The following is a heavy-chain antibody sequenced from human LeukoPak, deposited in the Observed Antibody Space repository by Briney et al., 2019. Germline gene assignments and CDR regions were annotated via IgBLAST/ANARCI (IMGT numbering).Heavy chain of an antibody. D-gene: IGHD4-17*01. CDR2: IDWDDDK. J-gene: IGHJ4*02. V-gene: IGHV2-70*11. CDR3: ARMEGYGDSEKYFDY. Sequence: SGPTLVKPTQTLTLTCTFSGFSLSTSGMCVSWIRQPPGKALEWLARIDWDDDKYYSTSLKTRLTISKDTSKNQVVLTMTNMDPVDTATYYCARMEGYGDSEKYFDYWSQGTLVTVSS. CDR1: GFSLSTSGMC.